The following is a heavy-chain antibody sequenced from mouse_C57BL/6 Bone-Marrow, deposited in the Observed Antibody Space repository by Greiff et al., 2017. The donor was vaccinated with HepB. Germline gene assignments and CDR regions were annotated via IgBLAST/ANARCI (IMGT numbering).Heavy chain of an antibody. V-gene: IGHV1-7*01. J-gene: IGHJ4*01. CDR3: ARWCTTVVAPYYAMDY. Sequence: QVQLKESGAELAKPGASVKLSCKASGYTFTSYWMHWVKQRPGQGLEWIGYINPSSGYTKYNQKFKDKATLTADKSSSTAYMQLSSLTYEDSAVYYCARWCTTVVAPYYAMDYWGQGTSVTVSS. CDR2: INPSSGYT. D-gene: IGHD1-1*01. CDR1: GYTFTSYW.